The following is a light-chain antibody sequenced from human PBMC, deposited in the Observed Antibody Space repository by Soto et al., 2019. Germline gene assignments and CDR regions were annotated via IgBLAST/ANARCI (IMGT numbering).Light chain of an antibody. CDR3: QQYHRTPIT. CDR1: QSVSSNY. Sequence: EMVLTQSPGTLALSPGDRATLSCRVSQSVSSNYLAWYQQKPGQAPRLLIYGVSSRAAGIPDRFSGSGSGTDFTLTISRLEPEDFAVYYCQQYHRTPITFGQGTRLEIK. CDR2: GVS. J-gene: IGKJ5*01. V-gene: IGKV3-20*01.